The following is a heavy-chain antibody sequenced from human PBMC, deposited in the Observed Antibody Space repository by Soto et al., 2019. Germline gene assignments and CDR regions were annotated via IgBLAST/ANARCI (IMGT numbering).Heavy chain of an antibody. Sequence: EVQLVESGGGLVEPGGSLRLSCAASGFTFSSYSMNWVRQAPGKGLEWVSSISSSSSYIYYADSVKGRFTISRDNAKNSLYLQMNSLSAEDTAVYYCARDPGYCSGGSCYGFDYWGQGTLVTVSS. D-gene: IGHD2-15*01. CDR3: ARDPGYCSGGSCYGFDY. V-gene: IGHV3-21*01. CDR2: ISSSSSYI. CDR1: GFTFSSYS. J-gene: IGHJ4*02.